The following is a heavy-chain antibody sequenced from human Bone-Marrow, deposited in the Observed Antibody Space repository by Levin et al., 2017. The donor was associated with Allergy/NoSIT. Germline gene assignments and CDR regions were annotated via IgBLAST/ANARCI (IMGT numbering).Heavy chain of an antibody. CDR3: ARDSRGTLFGVVTDFDY. CDR2: ISGYNGDT. J-gene: IGHJ4*02. D-gene: IGHD3-3*01. CDR1: GYGFTTYG. Sequence: ASVKVSCKASGYGFTTYGISWVRQAPGQGLEWMAWISGYNGDTKYSQKFEGRVTLTQDTSTSTASIELRSLRSDDTAVYYCARDSRGTLFGVVTDFDYWGQGTLVSVSS. V-gene: IGHV1-18*01.